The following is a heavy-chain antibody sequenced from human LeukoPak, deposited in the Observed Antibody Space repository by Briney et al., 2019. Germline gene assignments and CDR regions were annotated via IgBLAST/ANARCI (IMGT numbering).Heavy chain of an antibody. CDR1: GFTFSDYY. CDR2: ISSSGSTI. D-gene: IGHD2-2*01. CDR3: ARDRGYCSSTSCFPGRYNWFDP. V-gene: IGHV3-11*01. J-gene: IGHJ5*02. Sequence: GGSQRLSCAASGFTFSDYYMSWIRQAPGKGLEWVSYISSSGSTIYYADSVKGRFTISRDNAKNSLYLQMNSLRAEDTAVYYCARDRGYCSSTSCFPGRYNWFDPWGQGTLVTVSS.